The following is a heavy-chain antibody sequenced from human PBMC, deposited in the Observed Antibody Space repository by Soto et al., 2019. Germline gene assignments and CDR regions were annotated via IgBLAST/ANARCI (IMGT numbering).Heavy chain of an antibody. D-gene: IGHD1-1*01. CDR3: ARRLRWTQPHYFDL. J-gene: IGHJ4*02. V-gene: IGHV1-69*13. CDR2: IIPMYRST. CDR1: GGAFKNYT. Sequence: GASVKVSCKASGGAFKNYTFAWVRQTPGQGLEWMGGIIPMYRSTNYAQKFQGRVTLMADESTSTASMHLSVLTSDDTAVYYCARRLRWTQPHYFDLWGPGTIVTVYS.